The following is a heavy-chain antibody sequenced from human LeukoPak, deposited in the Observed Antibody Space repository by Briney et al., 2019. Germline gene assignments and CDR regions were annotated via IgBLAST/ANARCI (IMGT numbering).Heavy chain of an antibody. CDR1: GGTFSSYA. V-gene: IGHV1-69*04. CDR2: IIPILGIA. CDR3: AKGGHPTRYYYGMDV. J-gene: IGHJ6*02. D-gene: IGHD2-15*01. Sequence: SVKVSCKASGGTFSSYAISWVRQAPGQGLEWMGRIIPILGIANYAQKFQGRVTITADKSTSTAYMELSSLRSEDTAVYYCAKGGHPTRYYYGMDVWGQGTTVTVSS.